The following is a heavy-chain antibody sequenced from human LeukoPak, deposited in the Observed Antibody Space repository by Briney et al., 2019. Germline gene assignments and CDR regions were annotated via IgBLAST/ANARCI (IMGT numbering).Heavy chain of an antibody. J-gene: IGHJ4*02. D-gene: IGHD2-2*01. CDR3: ARAVGYCSSTSCYSDYFDY. V-gene: IGHV3-21*01. CDR2: ISSSSSYI. CDR1: GFTFSSYS. Sequence: PGGSLRLSCAASGFTFSSYSMNWVRQAPGKGLEWVSSISSSSSYIYYADSVKGRFTISRDNAKNSLYLQTNSLRAEDTAVYYCARAVGYCSSTSCYSDYFDYWGQGTLVTVSS.